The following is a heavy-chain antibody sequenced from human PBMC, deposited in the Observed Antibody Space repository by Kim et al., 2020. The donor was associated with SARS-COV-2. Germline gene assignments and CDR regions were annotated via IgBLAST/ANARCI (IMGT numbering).Heavy chain of an antibody. CDR2: IYYNGNT. V-gene: IGHV4-59*08. J-gene: IGHJ6*01. Sequence: SETLSLTCTVSGGSISSYYWSWIRQPPGKGLEWIGYIYYNGNTNYNPSLKSRVTISVDTSKDQFSLKLSSVTAVDTAVYFCARQGWDPSLDYHYYGMDV. D-gene: IGHD1-26*01. CDR3: ARQGWDPSLDYHYYGMDV. CDR1: GGSISSYY.